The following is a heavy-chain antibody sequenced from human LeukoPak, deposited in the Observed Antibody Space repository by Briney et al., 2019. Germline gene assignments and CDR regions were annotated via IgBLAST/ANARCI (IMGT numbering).Heavy chain of an antibody. Sequence: PGGSLRLSCAASGFTVSSNYMSWVRQAPGKGLEWVSVIYSGGSTYYADSVKGRFTISRDNSKNTLYLQMNSLRAEDTAVYYCAKADYDFWSGYYMLHFDYWGQGTLVTVSS. CDR3: AKADYDFWSGYYMLHFDY. CDR1: GFTVSSNY. D-gene: IGHD3-3*01. CDR2: IYSGGST. J-gene: IGHJ4*02. V-gene: IGHV3-66*01.